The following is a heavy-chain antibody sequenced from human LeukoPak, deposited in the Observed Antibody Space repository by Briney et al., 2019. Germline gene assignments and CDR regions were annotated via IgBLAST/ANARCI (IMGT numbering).Heavy chain of an antibody. CDR1: GGPFTRSLSY. V-gene: IGHV4-39*01. D-gene: IGHD5-12*01. CDR2: IYYTGST. J-gene: IGHJ4*02. CDR3: ARLNSGYEDYYFDD. Sequence: PSETLSLTCTVSGGPFTRSLSYWGWIRRPPGKGLEWIGNIYYTGSTDYSPSFESRAAMSVDTSKNQFSLQLRSVTAADTAVYYCARLNSGYEDYYFDDWGQGTLVTVSS.